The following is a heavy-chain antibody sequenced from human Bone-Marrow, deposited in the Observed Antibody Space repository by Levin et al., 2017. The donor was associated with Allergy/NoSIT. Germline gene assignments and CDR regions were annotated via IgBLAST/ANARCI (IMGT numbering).Heavy chain of an antibody. Sequence: TGGSLRLSCVASGFIFHNYAMSWVRQAPGRGLEWVSSISGIGNNIYYADSVDGRFTFSRDTSKNTVYLQMSALRAEDTAMYFCARSPYKDSRGYYYGHWGQGILVTVSS. V-gene: IGHV3-23*01. J-gene: IGHJ4*02. D-gene: IGHD3-22*01. CDR1: GFIFHNYA. CDR2: ISGIGNNI. CDR3: ARSPYKDSRGYYYGH.